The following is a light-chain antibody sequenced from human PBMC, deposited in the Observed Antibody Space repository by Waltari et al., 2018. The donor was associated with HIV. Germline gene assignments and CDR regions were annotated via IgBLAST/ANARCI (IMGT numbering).Light chain of an antibody. CDR2: RNS. J-gene: IGLJ2*01. V-gene: IGLV1-47*01. CDR1: SSKFGSNY. Sequence: QSVLTQPPSVSGTPGQRVTISCSGSSSKFGSNYVYWYQQFPGTAPNLLIFRNSQRPSGVPGRFAGSKSGTAASLAISGLRSEDEAVYHCAAWDDNLSRPVVFGGGTKLTVL. CDR3: AAWDDNLSRPVV.